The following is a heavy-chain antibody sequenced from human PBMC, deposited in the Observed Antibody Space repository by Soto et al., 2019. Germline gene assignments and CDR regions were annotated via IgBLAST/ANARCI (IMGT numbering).Heavy chain of an antibody. CDR1: GYIFTSYY. Sequence: QVQLVQSGAEVKKPGASVMLSCKPSGYIFTSYYIHWVRQAPGQGLEWMGIINPSGGGTTYAQKFQGRVTMTRDTSTSTVYMELSSLRSEDTAVXXXARXXXXXXSYEDYWGQGTLVTVSS. V-gene: IGHV1-46*01. J-gene: IGHJ4*02. D-gene: IGHD5-18*01. CDR3: ARXXXXXXSYEDY. CDR2: INPSGGGT.